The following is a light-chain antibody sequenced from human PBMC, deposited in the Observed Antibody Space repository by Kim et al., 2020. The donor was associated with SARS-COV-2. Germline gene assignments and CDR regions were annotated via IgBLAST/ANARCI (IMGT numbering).Light chain of an antibody. CDR3: QQYNNWPPFT. CDR1: QSVRSN. CDR2: DAS. Sequence: SPGERATLSCRASQSVRSNLAWYQQKPGQAPRLLIYDASTRATGIPARFSGSGSGTEFTLTISSLQSEDFAVYYCQQYNNWPPFTFGPGTKVDIK. J-gene: IGKJ3*01. V-gene: IGKV3-15*01.